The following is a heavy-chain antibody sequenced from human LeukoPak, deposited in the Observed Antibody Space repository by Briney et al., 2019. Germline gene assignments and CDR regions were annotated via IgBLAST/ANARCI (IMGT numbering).Heavy chain of an antibody. D-gene: IGHD5-12*01. Sequence: SETLSLTCTVSGGSISSYCWSWIRQPAGKGLEWIGRIYTSGSTNYNPSLKSRVTMSVDTSKNQFSLKLSSVTAADTAVYYCARERLGYSPSTKDWFDPWGQGTLVTVSS. J-gene: IGHJ5*02. CDR3: ARERLGYSPSTKDWFDP. V-gene: IGHV4-4*07. CDR1: GGSISSYC. CDR2: IYTSGST.